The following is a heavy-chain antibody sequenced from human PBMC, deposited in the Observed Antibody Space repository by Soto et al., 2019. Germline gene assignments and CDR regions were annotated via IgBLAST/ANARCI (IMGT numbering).Heavy chain of an antibody. CDR2: INSDGSST. Sequence: EVQLVESGGGLVQPGGSLRLSCAASGFTFSSYWMHWVRQAPGKGLVWVSRINSDGSSTSYADSVKGRFTISRDNAKNTLYLQINSLRAEDTAVYYCARVAFIGYCSGGSCYSYAFDIWGQGTMVTVSS. CDR1: GFTFSSYW. CDR3: ARVAFIGYCSGGSCYSYAFDI. J-gene: IGHJ3*02. V-gene: IGHV3-74*01. D-gene: IGHD2-15*01.